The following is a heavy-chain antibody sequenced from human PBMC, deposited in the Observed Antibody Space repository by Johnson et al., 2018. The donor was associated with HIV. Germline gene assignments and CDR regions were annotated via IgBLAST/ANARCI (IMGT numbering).Heavy chain of an antibody. J-gene: IGHJ3*02. D-gene: IGHD3-16*01. V-gene: IGHV3-30*03. Sequence: QVQLVESGGGVVQPGRSLRLSCAASGFIFSSYGMHWVRQAPGKGLEWVAVIAADGSNKYYLDSVKGRFTISRDNAKNTLYLQMGSLRAEDTAVYYCARIGDSFDIWGQGTMVTVSS. CDR1: GFIFSSYG. CDR2: IAADGSNK. CDR3: ARIGDSFDI.